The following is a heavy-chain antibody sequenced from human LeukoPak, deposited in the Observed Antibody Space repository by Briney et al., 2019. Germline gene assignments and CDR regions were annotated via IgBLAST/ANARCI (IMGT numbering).Heavy chain of an antibody. CDR1: GYTFTSYG. CDR2: ISAYNGNT. J-gene: IGHJ4*02. V-gene: IGHV1-18*01. Sequence: ASVKVPCKASGYTFTSYGISWVRQAPGQGLEWMGWISAYNGNTNYAQKLQGRVTMTTDTSTSTAYMELRSLRSDDTAVYYCARDGQTFRSGSYSDPFDYWGQGTLVTVSS. D-gene: IGHD1-26*01. CDR3: ARDGQTFRSGSYSDPFDY.